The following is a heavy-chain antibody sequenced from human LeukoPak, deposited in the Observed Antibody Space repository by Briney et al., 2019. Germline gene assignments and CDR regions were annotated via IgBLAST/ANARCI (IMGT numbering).Heavy chain of an antibody. Sequence: SETLSLTCTVSGGSISGYYWSWIRQPPGKGLERIGYIYYSGSTNYNPSLKSRVTISVDTSKNQFSLKLSSVTAADTAVYYCARQQDYYGSGSYYHGSYDYWGQGTLVTVSS. CDR3: ARQQDYYGSGSYYHGSYDY. D-gene: IGHD3-10*01. CDR2: IYYSGST. V-gene: IGHV4-59*08. J-gene: IGHJ4*02. CDR1: GGSISGYY.